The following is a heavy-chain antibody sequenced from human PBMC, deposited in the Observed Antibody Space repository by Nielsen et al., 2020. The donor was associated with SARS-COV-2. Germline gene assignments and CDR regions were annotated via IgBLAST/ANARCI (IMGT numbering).Heavy chain of an antibody. CDR1: GFTFDDYA. D-gene: IGHD1-14*01. J-gene: IGHJ4*02. Sequence: SLKISCAASGFTFDDYAMHWVRQAPGKGLEWVSGISWNSGSIAYADSVKGRFTISRDNAKNSLHLQMNSLRAEDTAFYYCARGRRAGTTLFEYWGQGTLVTVSS. CDR3: ARGRRAGTTLFEY. V-gene: IGHV3-9*01. CDR2: ISWNSGSI.